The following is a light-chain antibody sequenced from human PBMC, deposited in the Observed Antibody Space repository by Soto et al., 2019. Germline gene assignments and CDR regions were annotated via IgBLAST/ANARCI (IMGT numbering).Light chain of an antibody. J-gene: IGKJ3*01. Sequence: EIVLTQSPGTLSLSPGERATLSCRASQSVSSSYLAWYQQKPGQAPRLLIYGVSSRATGIPDRFSGSGSGTDFTLTIDRLEPEDFAVYSCQQYAASPTSFGPGTKVDIK. CDR2: GVS. CDR3: QQYAASPTS. CDR1: QSVSSSY. V-gene: IGKV3-20*01.